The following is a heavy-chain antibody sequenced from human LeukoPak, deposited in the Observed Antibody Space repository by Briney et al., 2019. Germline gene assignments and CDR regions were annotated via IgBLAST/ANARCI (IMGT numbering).Heavy chain of an antibody. Sequence: GGSLRLSCAASGFTVSSNYMSWVRQAPGKGLEWVSVIYSGGSTYYADSVKGRFTISRDNSKNTLYLQMNSLSPDDTAVYYCARDRAYNSDTSGSDNYYGMDVWGQGTTVTVSS. CDR1: GFTVSSNY. J-gene: IGHJ6*02. CDR2: IYSGGST. CDR3: ARDRAYNSDTSGSDNYYGMDV. D-gene: IGHD3-22*01. V-gene: IGHV3-66*01.